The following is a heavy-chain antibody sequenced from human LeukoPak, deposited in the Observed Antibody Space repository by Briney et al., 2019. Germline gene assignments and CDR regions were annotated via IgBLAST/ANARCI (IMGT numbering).Heavy chain of an antibody. CDR3: ARDNIAATRPGGFDY. V-gene: IGHV1-18*01. CDR1: GYTFTSYG. D-gene: IGHD6-13*01. CDR2: ISAYNGNT. Sequence: ASVKVSCKASGYTFTSYGISWVRQAPGQGLEWMGWISAYNGNTNYAQKLQGKVTMTTDTSTSTAYMELSSLRSEDTAVYYCARDNIAATRPGGFDYWGQGTLVTVSS. J-gene: IGHJ4*02.